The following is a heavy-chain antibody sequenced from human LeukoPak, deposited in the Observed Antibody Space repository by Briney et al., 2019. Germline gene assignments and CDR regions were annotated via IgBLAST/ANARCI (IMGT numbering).Heavy chain of an antibody. CDR1: GYSFTSYW. Sequence: GESLQISCQGSGYSFTSYWIGWARPMPGKGLEWIGIIYPGDSDTRYSPSFQGQVTISADKSISTAYLQWSSLKASDTAMYYCARHRLSSHYFDYWGQGTLVTVSS. J-gene: IGHJ4*02. CDR3: ARHRLSSHYFDY. V-gene: IGHV5-51*01. CDR2: IYPGDSDT.